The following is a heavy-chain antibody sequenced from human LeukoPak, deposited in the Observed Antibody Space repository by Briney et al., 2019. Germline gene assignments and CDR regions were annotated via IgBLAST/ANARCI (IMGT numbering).Heavy chain of an antibody. J-gene: IGHJ4*02. Sequence: PSETLSLTCAVYGGSFSGYYWSWIRQPPGKGLEWIGYIFYTGTTNYNFSLKSRLTISVDTSKNQFSLRLTSVTAADTAVYYCARGWGYFDYWGQGTLVTVSS. CDR3: ARGWGYFDY. CDR2: IFYTGTT. D-gene: IGHD6-19*01. V-gene: IGHV4-59*01. CDR1: GGSFSGYY.